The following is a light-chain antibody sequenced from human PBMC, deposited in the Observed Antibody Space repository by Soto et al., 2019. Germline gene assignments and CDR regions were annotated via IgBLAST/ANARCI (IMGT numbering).Light chain of an antibody. CDR2: KGT. V-gene: IGLV2-23*01. CDR3: CSSAPESTYV. CDR1: SSDVGGYNS. Sequence: QSALTQPASVSGSPGQSITISCTGTSSDVGGYNSVSWYQQHPDKAPQLMIYKGTQRPSGVSNRFSGSTSGNAASLTISGLQAGDEADYFCCSSAPESTYVFGTGTKLTVL. J-gene: IGLJ1*01.